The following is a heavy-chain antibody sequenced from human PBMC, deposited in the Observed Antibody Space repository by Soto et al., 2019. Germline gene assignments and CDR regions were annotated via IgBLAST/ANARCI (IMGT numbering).Heavy chain of an antibody. CDR1: GGTFSSYA. D-gene: IGHD3-22*01. CDR3: ARTLHYYELEYYFDY. CDR2: IIPIFGTA. J-gene: IGHJ4*02. Sequence: QVQLVQSGAEVKKPGSSVKVSCKASGGTFSSYAISWVRRAPGQGLEWMGGIIPIFGTANYAQKFQGRVTITADESTSTAYMELSSLRSEDTAVYYCARTLHYYELEYYFDYWGQGTLVTVSS. V-gene: IGHV1-69*01.